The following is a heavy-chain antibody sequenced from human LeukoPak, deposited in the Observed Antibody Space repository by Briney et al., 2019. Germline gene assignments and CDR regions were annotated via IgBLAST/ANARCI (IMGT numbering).Heavy chain of an antibody. D-gene: IGHD6-13*01. CDR2: IRYDGSNK. CDR1: GFTFSSYG. Sequence: GGSLRLSCAASGFTFSSYGMYWVRQAPGKGLEWVAFIRYDGSNKYYADSVKGRFTISRDNSKNTLYLQMGSLRAEDMAVYYCASSVRSSWDVPNDAFDIWGQGTMVTVSS. CDR3: ASSVRSSWDVPNDAFDI. V-gene: IGHV3-30*02. J-gene: IGHJ3*02.